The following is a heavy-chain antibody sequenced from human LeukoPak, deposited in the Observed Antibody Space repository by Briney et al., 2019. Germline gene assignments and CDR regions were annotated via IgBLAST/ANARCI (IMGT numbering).Heavy chain of an antibody. J-gene: IGHJ6*02. CDR3: ARADDSSGYSPPAGGMDV. Sequence: SVKVSCKASGGTFSSYAISWVRQAPGQGPEWMGRIIPIFGIANYAQKFQGRVTITADKSTSTAYMELSSLRSEDTAVYYCARADDSSGYSPPAGGMDVWGQGTTVTVSS. CDR1: GGTFSSYA. D-gene: IGHD3-22*01. CDR2: IIPIFGIA. V-gene: IGHV1-69*04.